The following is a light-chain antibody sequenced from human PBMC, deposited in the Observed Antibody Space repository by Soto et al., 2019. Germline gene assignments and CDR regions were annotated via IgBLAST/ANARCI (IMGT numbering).Light chain of an antibody. V-gene: IGKV3-15*01. Sequence: EIVMTQSPATLSVSPGERATLSCRASQSVSSNLAWYQQKPGQAPRLLIYGASTRATGIPARFSGSGSGTEFTLTISSLQSEDFAISFCQQYNSWPPDRTFGQGTKVEIK. CDR2: GAS. CDR3: QQYNSWPPDRT. J-gene: IGKJ1*01. CDR1: QSVSSN.